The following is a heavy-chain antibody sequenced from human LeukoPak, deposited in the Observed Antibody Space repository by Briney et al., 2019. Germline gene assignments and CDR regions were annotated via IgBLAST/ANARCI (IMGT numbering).Heavy chain of an antibody. Sequence: PSETLSLTCTVSGGSISSSDSYWAWVRQPPGKGLEWIGSICFSRTTYYNPSLKSRVTMSIDTSKNHFSLKVASVTAADTAVYYCARHDVAGRTNRFDPWGQGTLVTVSS. D-gene: IGHD6-19*01. CDR1: GGSISSSDSY. V-gene: IGHV4-39*01. CDR2: ICFSRTT. J-gene: IGHJ5*02. CDR3: ARHDVAGRTNRFDP.